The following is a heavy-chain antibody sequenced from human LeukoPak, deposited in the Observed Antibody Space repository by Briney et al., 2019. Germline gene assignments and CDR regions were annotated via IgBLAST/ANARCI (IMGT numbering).Heavy chain of an antibody. V-gene: IGHV4-39*01. Sequence: SETLSLTCTVSGGSISSSSYYWDWIRQPPGKGLEWIGSIYYSGSTYYNSSLKSRVTVSVDTSKNQFSLRLSSVTAADTAVYYCATAYSGYKLYWGQGTLVTVSS. CDR1: GGSISSSSYY. D-gene: IGHD5-12*01. J-gene: IGHJ4*02. CDR3: ATAYSGYKLY. CDR2: IYYSGST.